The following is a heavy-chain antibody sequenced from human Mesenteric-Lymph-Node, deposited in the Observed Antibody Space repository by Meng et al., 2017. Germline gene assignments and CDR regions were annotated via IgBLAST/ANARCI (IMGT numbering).Heavy chain of an antibody. CDR2: IYHSGRT. V-gene: IGHV4-4*02. D-gene: IGHD4-17*01. CDR1: GGSIRNDQW. Sequence: QVQLQEAGAGLVKPSGSLSFSCDVSGGSIRNDQWWSWVRQAPGKGLEWIGEIYHSGRTNYNPSVKRRVSMSVDKSQNHFSLRLSSVTAADTAVYYCTTLYGDSISWGQGTLVTVSS. CDR3: TTLYGDSIS. J-gene: IGHJ4*02.